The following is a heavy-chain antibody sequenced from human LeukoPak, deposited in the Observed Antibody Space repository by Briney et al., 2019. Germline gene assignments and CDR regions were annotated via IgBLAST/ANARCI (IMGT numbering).Heavy chain of an antibody. CDR3: AKDIRYQLLSHQGSTFDI. J-gene: IGHJ3*02. Sequence: PGGSLRLSCVVSGVTFSSYGMHWVRQAPGKGLEWVAFIWYDGSNKYYADSVKGRFTISRDNCKNTLYLHMNSLRAEDTAVYYCAKDIRYQLLSHQGSTFDIWGQGTVVTVS. CDR2: IWYDGSNK. CDR1: GVTFSSYG. V-gene: IGHV3-30*02. D-gene: IGHD2-2*01.